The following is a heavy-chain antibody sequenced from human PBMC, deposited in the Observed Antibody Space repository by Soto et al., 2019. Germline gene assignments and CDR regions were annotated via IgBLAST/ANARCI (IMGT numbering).Heavy chain of an antibody. CDR2: ISYDGSNK. CDR1: ADTVSSSV. J-gene: IGHJ4*02. D-gene: IGHD3-10*01. Sequence: GCSTGVRSAASADTVSSSVVHVVRQATCKGLEWVAVISYDGSNKYYADSVKGRFTISRDNSKNTLYLQMNSLRAEDTAVYYCAPWFGAFDYWGQGTLVTVSS. CDR3: APWFGAFDY. V-gene: IGHV3-30*03.